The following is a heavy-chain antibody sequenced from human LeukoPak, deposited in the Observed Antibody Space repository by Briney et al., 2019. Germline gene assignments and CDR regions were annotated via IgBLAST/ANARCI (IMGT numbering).Heavy chain of an antibody. V-gene: IGHV3-53*01. J-gene: IGHJ3*02. CDR3: ARTSLTAKDAFDI. D-gene: IGHD5-18*01. Sequence: PGGSLRLSCAASGFTVSSNYMSWVRQAPGKGLEWVSVIYSSGTTYYADSMKGRFTISRDNAKNSLYLQMNSLRAEDTAVYYCARTSLTAKDAFDIWGQGTMVTVSS. CDR1: GFTVSSNY. CDR2: IYSSGTT.